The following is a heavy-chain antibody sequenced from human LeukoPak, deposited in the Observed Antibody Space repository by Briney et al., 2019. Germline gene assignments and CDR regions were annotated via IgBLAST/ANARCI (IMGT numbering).Heavy chain of an antibody. Sequence: GGSLRLSCAASGFTVSSYAMGWVRQAPGKGLEWVAVISYDGSNKYYADSVKGRFTISRDNSKNTLYLQMNGLRPEDTAVYYCARERGYYDSSGYVTYYFDYWGQGTLVTVSS. CDR2: ISYDGSNK. CDR3: ARERGYYDSSGYVTYYFDY. D-gene: IGHD3-22*01. V-gene: IGHV3-30*01. CDR1: GFTVSSYA. J-gene: IGHJ4*02.